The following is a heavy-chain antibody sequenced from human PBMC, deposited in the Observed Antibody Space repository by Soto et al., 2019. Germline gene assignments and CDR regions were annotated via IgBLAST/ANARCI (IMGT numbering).Heavy chain of an antibody. J-gene: IGHJ6*02. V-gene: IGHV3-23*01. Sequence: PGGSLRLSCAASGFTFSSYAMSWVRQAPGKGLEWVSTIGGTGGSTNYADSVKGRFTISRVNSKNTLYLQVNSLRADDTAVYYCAKAVDRYYYYAMDVWGQGTTVTVSS. CDR2: IGGTGGST. CDR1: GFTFSSYA. D-gene: IGHD5-12*01. CDR3: AKAVDRYYYYAMDV.